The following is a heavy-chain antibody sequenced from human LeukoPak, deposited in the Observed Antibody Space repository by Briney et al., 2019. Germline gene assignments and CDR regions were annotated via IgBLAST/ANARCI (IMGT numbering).Heavy chain of an antibody. D-gene: IGHD3-10*01. CDR1: GFTFSTYG. Sequence: QTGGSLRLSCEASGFTFSTYGMHWVRQAPGKGLEWITLIPYDGSNKCYADSVKGRFTISRDNSKNTLYLQMNSLRAEDTAVYYCARYYGSGRGYYGLDVWGPGTTVTVFS. V-gene: IGHV3-30*03. J-gene: IGHJ6*02. CDR3: ARYYGSGRGYYGLDV. CDR2: IPYDGSNK.